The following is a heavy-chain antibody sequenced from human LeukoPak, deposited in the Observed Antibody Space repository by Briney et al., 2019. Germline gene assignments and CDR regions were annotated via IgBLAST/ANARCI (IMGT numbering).Heavy chain of an antibody. D-gene: IGHD3-10*01. V-gene: IGHV1-69*13. CDR3: ARMEVTMVRGVIRNYFDY. CDR1: GYTFTSYY. Sequence: ASVKVSCKASGYTFTSYYMHWVRQAPGQGLEWMGGIIPIFGTANYARKFQGRVTITADESTSTAYMELSSLRSEDTAVYYCARMEVTMVRGVIRNYFDYWGQGTLVTVSS. J-gene: IGHJ4*02. CDR2: IIPIFGTA.